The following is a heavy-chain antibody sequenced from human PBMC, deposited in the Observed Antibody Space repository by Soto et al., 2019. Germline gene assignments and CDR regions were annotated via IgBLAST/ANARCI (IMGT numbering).Heavy chain of an antibody. V-gene: IGHV3-30-3*01. J-gene: IGHJ6*02. CDR1: GFTFSIYA. CDR2: ISCDGSIK. Sequence: QVQLVQSGGGVVQPGRSLRLSCAASGFTFSIYAMHWVRQAPGKGLEWVALISCDGSIKYFADSAKGRFTISRGKSKNTLYLQVNSLRAEDTAVYYCAAGAGSFSSYYGMDVWGQGTTVTVSS. CDR3: AAGAGSFSSYYGMDV. D-gene: IGHD3-10*01.